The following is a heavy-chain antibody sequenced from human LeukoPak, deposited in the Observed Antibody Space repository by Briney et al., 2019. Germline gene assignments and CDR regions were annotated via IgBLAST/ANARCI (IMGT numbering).Heavy chain of an antibody. V-gene: IGHV4-38-2*01. CDR2: IYQSGST. D-gene: IGHD4-11*01. Sequence: SSETLSLTCSVSGYSIANGYHWAWVRQPPGKRLEWLGSIYQSGSTCDNLSLKSRLTMSVDTSKNQFSLTMRAVTAADTALYYCARSEINDYMRFWGQGILVTVSS. J-gene: IGHJ4*02. CDR3: ARSEINDYMRF. CDR1: GYSIANGYH.